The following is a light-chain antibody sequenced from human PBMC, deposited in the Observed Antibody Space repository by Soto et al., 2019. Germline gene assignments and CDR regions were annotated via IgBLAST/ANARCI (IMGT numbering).Light chain of an antibody. CDR1: SSNIGNNA. CDR3: ASWDDSLNAYV. J-gene: IGLJ1*01. Sequence: VLTQPPSVSEAPRQRVTISCSGSSSNIGNNAVNWYQQLPGQAPKIVIYYDNLLTSGVSDRFSGSKSGISASLAISDLQSDDEADYYCASWDDSLNAYVFGPGTKVTVL. V-gene: IGLV1-36*01. CDR2: YDN.